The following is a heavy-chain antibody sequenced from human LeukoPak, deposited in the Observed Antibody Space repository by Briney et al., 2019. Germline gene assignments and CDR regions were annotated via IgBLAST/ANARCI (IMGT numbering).Heavy chain of an antibody. D-gene: IGHD6-13*01. CDR2: ISWNRGSM. Sequence: PGGSLRLSCAASGFTFDDYAMPWVRQAPGKGLEWVSGISWNRGSMGYADSVKGRFTISRDNAKNSLYLQMNSLRTEDTALYYCAKDKGVSSSDALDYWGQGTLVTVSS. J-gene: IGHJ4*02. CDR3: AKDKGVSSSDALDY. CDR1: GFTFDDYA. V-gene: IGHV3-9*01.